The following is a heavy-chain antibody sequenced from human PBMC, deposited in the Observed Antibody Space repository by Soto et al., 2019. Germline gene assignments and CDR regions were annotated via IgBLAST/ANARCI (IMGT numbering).Heavy chain of an antibody. D-gene: IGHD5-18*01. J-gene: IGHJ4*02. V-gene: IGHV3-74*01. CDR1: GFTFSNYW. CDR3: ATGGYSYGFGY. CDR2: VNPAGSAS. Sequence: EVQLVESGGGLVQPGGSLRLSCVGSGFTFSNYWMHWFRQCPGKGPVWVSRVNPAGSASSYADFVKGRFTVSRDNAKNTLYLKMNSLSADDTAVYYCATGGYSYGFGYWGQGTLVTVSS.